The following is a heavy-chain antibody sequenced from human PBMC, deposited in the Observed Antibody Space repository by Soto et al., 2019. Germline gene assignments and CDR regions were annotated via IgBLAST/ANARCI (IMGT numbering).Heavy chain of an antibody. CDR2: ISWDGGST. J-gene: IGHJ6*02. Sequence: GGSLRLSCAASGFTFDDYTMHWVRQAPGKGLEWVSLISWDGGSTYYADSVKGRFTISRDNSKNSLYLQMNSLRTEDTALYYCAKEELGYCSGGSCYGTISGGMDVWGQGTTVTVSS. CDR1: GFTFDDYT. CDR3: AKEELGYCSGGSCYGTISGGMDV. V-gene: IGHV3-43*01. D-gene: IGHD2-15*01.